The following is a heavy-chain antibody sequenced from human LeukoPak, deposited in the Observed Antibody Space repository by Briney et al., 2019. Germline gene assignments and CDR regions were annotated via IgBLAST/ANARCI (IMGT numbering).Heavy chain of an antibody. Sequence: GASVKVSCKASGYTFTSYGISWVRQAPGQGLEWMGWISAYNGNTNYAQKLQGRVTMTTDTSTSPAYMELRSLRSDDTAVYYCARVARGYDALTGYYYYMDVWGKGTTVTVS. CDR3: ARVARGYDALTGYYYYMDV. J-gene: IGHJ6*03. D-gene: IGHD3-9*01. CDR2: ISAYNGNT. V-gene: IGHV1-18*01. CDR1: GYTFTSYG.